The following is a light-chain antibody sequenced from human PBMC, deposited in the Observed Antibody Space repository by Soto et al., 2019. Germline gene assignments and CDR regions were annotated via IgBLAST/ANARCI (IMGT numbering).Light chain of an antibody. CDR3: QQYNNWPYT. CDR1: QSVSSN. CDR2: GAS. V-gene: IGKV3-15*01. Sequence: EIVMTQSPATLSVSPGERATLSCRASQSVSSNLAWSKQNPGQAPPLLIYGASTRAPGIPARFSGSGSGTEFTLTISSLQSEDFAVYYCQQYNNWPYTFGQGTKLEIK. J-gene: IGKJ2*01.